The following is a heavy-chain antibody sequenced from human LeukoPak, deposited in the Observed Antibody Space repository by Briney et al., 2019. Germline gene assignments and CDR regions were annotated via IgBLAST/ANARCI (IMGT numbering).Heavy chain of an antibody. CDR2: MNPNSGNT. Sequence: ASVKVSCKAFGYTFSNYDINWVRQATGQGLEWMGWMNPNSGNTGYAQKFQGRVTITRNTSISTAYMELSSLRSEDTAVYYCARVYSSGWYGYYYYYMDVWGKGTTVTVSS. CDR3: ARVYSSGWYGYYYYYMDV. J-gene: IGHJ6*03. D-gene: IGHD6-19*01. V-gene: IGHV1-8*03. CDR1: GYTFSNYD.